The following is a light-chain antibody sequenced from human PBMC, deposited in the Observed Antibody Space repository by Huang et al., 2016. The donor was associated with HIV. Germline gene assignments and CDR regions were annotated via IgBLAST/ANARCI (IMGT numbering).Light chain of an antibody. CDR2: KVG. CDR3: LQGAFWPLT. CDR1: HSLLQSDGKTH. J-gene: IGKJ4*01. Sequence: VVMPQSPLSLPVTLGQPASISCRSSHSLLQSDGKTHLRWFHQRPGQAPRRLRYKVGSRDAGGADRFSGRGSGTDFTLKISRVEAEDVGVYYCLQGAFWPLTVGGGTKVEIK. V-gene: IGKV2-30*02.